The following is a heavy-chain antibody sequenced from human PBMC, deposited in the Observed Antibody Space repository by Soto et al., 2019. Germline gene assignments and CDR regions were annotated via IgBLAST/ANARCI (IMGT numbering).Heavy chain of an antibody. CDR1: GFTFSSYS. Sequence: ALRLSCASSGFTFSSYSMNWVRQAPGKGLEWVSSISSSSSYIYYADSVKGRFTISRDNAKNSLYLQMNSLRAEDTAVYYCARGRRGFAELLSDAYYYYGMDVWGQGTTVTVSS. CDR3: ARGRRGFAELLSDAYYYYGMDV. D-gene: IGHD3-10*01. V-gene: IGHV3-21*01. J-gene: IGHJ6*02. CDR2: ISSSSSYI.